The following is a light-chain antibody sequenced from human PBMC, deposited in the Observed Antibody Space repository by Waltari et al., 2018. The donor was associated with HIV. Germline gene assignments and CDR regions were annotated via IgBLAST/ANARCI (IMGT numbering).Light chain of an antibody. Sequence: QSALTQPASVSGSPGQSITISCTGTSSDVGSYNLVSWYQQHPGKAPKLMIYEGSKRPSGVSNHFSGSKSGNTASLTISGLQAEDEADYYCCSYAGSSTSVFGGGTKLTVL. CDR2: EGS. CDR1: SSDVGSYNL. V-gene: IGLV2-23*01. J-gene: IGLJ3*02. CDR3: CSYAGSSTSV.